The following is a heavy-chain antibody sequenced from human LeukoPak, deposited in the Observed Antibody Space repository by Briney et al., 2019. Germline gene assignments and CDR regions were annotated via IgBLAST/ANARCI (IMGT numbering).Heavy chain of an antibody. J-gene: IGHJ4*02. CDR1: GGSFSGYY. Sequence: PSETLSLTCAVYGGSFSGYYWSWIRQPPGKGLEWIGEVNHSGSTNYNPSLKSRVTISVDTSKNQFSLKLSSVTAADTAVYYCARGLIFRGSIFGVVIIEEYYFDYWGQGTLVTVSS. CDR3: ARGLIFRGSIFGVVIIEEYYFDY. D-gene: IGHD3-3*01. CDR2: VNHSGST. V-gene: IGHV4-34*01.